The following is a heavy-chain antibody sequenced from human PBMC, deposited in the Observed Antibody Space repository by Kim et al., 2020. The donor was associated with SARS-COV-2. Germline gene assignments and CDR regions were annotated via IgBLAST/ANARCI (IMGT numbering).Heavy chain of an antibody. CDR2: IYYSGNT. CDR1: GGSISSGDYY. V-gene: IGHV4-30-4*01. D-gene: IGHD3-10*01. CDR3: ARVLGYYGSGSPFDP. Sequence: SETLSLTCTVSGGSISSGDYYWSWIRQPPGKGLEWIGYIYYSGNTYYNPSLKSRVTISVDTSKNQSSLKLSSVTAADTAVYYCARVLGYYGSGSPFDPWGQGTLVTVSS. J-gene: IGHJ5*02.